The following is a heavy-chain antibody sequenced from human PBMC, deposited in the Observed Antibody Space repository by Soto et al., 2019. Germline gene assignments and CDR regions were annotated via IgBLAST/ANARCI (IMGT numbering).Heavy chain of an antibody. V-gene: IGHV4-39*01. D-gene: IGHD5-12*01. J-gene: IGHJ4*02. Sequence: PSETLSLTCTVSGGSISSSSFYWGWIRQPPGKGLEWIGSIYNSGSTYYNPSLKSRVTISVDTSKNQFSLKLSSVTAADAAVYYCARQEQSGSDKLRYWGQGTLVTVSS. CDR1: GGSISSSSFY. CDR2: IYNSGST. CDR3: ARQEQSGSDKLRY.